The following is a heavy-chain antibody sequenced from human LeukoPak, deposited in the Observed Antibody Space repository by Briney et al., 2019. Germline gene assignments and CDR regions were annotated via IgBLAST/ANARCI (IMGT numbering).Heavy chain of an antibody. CDR3: ARDGDSGTYYTFDY. CDR2: IFHSGST. D-gene: IGHD3-10*01. J-gene: IGHJ4*02. V-gene: IGHV4-4*02. CDR1: GGSINSTNC. Sequence: PSETLSLTCAVSGGSINSTNCWSWVRQSPGKGLEWIGEIFHSGSTNYNPSLKSRVTISLDKSKNQFSLKLTSVTAADTAVYYCARDGDSGTYYTFDYWGQGTLVTVSS.